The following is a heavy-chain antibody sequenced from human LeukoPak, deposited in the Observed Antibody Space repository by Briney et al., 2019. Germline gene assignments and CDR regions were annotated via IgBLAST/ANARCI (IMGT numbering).Heavy chain of an antibody. CDR1: GGSIGSSGYY. J-gene: IGHJ4*02. D-gene: IGHD6-19*01. CDR3: ARTLAGKLVFDY. CDR2: IYYIGST. Sequence: NPSETLSLTCTVSGGSIGSSGYYWGWIRQPPGKGREWIGSIYYIGSTYDSSSLKSRVSTSLDTSKNQFSLKLSSVTAADTAIYYCARTLAGKLVFDYWGQGTLVTVSS. V-gene: IGHV4-39*07.